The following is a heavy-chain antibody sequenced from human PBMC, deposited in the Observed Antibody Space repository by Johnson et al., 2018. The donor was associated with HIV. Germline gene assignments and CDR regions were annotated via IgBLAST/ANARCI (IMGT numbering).Heavy chain of an antibody. V-gene: IGHV3-30-3*01. D-gene: IGHD2-15*01. Sequence: QVQLVESGGGVVQPGRSLRLSCAASGFTFSSYALHWVRQAPGKGLEWVAVVSYETTNKHYADSVKGRFTISRDNSKSTLILQMNGLKDEDTAIYYCAREEVVVAATQDDAFDIWGQGTMVTVSS. CDR1: GFTFSSYA. CDR2: VSYETTNK. J-gene: IGHJ3*02. CDR3: AREEVVVAATQDDAFDI.